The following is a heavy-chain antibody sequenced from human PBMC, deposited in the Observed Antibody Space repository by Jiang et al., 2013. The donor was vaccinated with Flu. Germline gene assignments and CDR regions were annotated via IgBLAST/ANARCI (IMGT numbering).Heavy chain of an antibody. J-gene: IGHJ6*02. CDR3: ARRGPGXWFGXPYYYYYGMDV. D-gene: IGHD3-10*01. V-gene: IGHV4-39*01. Sequence: GSGLVKPSETLSLTCTVSGGSISSSSYYWGWIRQPPGKGLEWIGSIYYSGSTYYNPSLKSRVTISVDTSKNQFSLKLSSVTAADTAVYYCARRGPGXWFGXPYYYYYGMDVWGQGDHGHRLL. CDR2: IYYSGST. CDR1: GGSISSSSYY.